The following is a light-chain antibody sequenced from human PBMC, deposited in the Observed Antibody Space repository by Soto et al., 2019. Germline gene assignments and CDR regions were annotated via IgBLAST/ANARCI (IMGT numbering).Light chain of an antibody. CDR1: RGISSW. Sequence: DIQMTQSPSSVSASVGDRVTITCRASRGISSWVAWYQQKPGKAPKLLIYAASSLQSGVPSRFSGSGSRTDFTLTISSLQPEDFSTYYCQQANSFPTTFGQGTRLEI. CDR2: AAS. V-gene: IGKV1-12*01. CDR3: QQANSFPTT. J-gene: IGKJ5*01.